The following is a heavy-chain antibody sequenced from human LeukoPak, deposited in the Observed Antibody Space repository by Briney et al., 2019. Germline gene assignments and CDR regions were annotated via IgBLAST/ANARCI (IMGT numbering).Heavy chain of an antibody. V-gene: IGHV3-72*01. D-gene: IGHD3-16*01. CDR1: GFTFSDHY. Sequence: GGSLRLSCAASGFTFSDHYMDWVRQAPGKGLEWVGRTRNKANSYTTEYAASVKGRFTISSDDSKNSLYLQMNSLKTEDTAVYYCAKDPVNWGQDSGTFDIWGQGTMVTVSS. J-gene: IGHJ3*02. CDR2: TRNKANSYTT. CDR3: AKDPVNWGQDSGTFDI.